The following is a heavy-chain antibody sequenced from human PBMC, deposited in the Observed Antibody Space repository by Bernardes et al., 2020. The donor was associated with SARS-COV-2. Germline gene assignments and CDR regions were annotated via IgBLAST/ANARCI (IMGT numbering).Heavy chain of an antibody. D-gene: IGHD3-10*01. CDR2: IKNDGSGI. V-gene: IGHV3-74*01. J-gene: IGHJ3*02. CDR1: GFTLRNYW. Sequence: GGSLRLSCEASGFTLRNYWMHWVRQVPGQGLVWASRIKNDGSGITYADSVKGRFTISRDNAKNTLFLQMNSLRAEDTAVYYCTRVLEGTAGTFDIWGQGTAVTVSS. CDR3: TRVLEGTAGTFDI.